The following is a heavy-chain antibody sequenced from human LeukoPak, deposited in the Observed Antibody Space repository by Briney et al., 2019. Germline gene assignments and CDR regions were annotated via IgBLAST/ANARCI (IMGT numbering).Heavy chain of an antibody. D-gene: IGHD3-10*01. CDR2: IFYSGDT. CDR1: GGSISSSSYY. Sequence: SETLSLTCTVSGGSISSSSYYWGWIRQPPGKGLEWIGSIFYSGDTCYNASLKSRVTISVDTSKKHFSLKLTSVTSADTAVYYCARRTSGGGLFDYWGQGTLVTVSS. CDR3: ARRTSGGGLFDY. V-gene: IGHV4-39*02. J-gene: IGHJ4*02.